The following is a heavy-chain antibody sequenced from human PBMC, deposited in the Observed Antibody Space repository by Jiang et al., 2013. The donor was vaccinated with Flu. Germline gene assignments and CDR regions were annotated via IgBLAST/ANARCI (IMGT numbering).Heavy chain of an antibody. V-gene: IGHV4-39*01. J-gene: IGHJ4*02. CDR1: GGSISSSSYY. D-gene: IGHD3-10*01. CDR2: IYYSGST. Sequence: TCTVSGGSISSSSYYWGWIRQPPGKGLEWIGSIYYSGSTYYNPSLKSRVTISVDTSKNQFSLKLSSVTAADTAVYYCARRRYTYYYGSGDFDYWGQGTLVTVSS. CDR3: ARRRYTYYYGSGDFDY.